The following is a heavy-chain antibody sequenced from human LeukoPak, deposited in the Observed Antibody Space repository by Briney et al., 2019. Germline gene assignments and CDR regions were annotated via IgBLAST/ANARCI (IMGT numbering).Heavy chain of an antibody. CDR1: GGSISSYY. CDR2: IYYSGST. J-gene: IGHJ3*02. D-gene: IGHD4-17*01. Sequence: SETLSLTCTGSGGSISSYYWSWIRQPPGKGLEWIGYIYYSGSTNYNPSLKSRVTMSVDTSKNQFSLKLSSVTAADTAVYYCAKHSTVTTVAFDIWGQGTMVTVSS. V-gene: IGHV4-59*01. CDR3: AKHSTVTTVAFDI.